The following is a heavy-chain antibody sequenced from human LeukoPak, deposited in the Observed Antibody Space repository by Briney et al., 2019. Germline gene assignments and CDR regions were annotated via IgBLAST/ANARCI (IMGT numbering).Heavy chain of an antibody. D-gene: IGHD6-6*01. CDR3: AREYSRSSYFDY. J-gene: IGHJ4*02. V-gene: IGHV1-46*01. CDR2: IDPSGGST. CDR1: GYTLTSYL. Sequence: ASVKVSCKASGYTLTSYLMHWVRQAPGQGLEYMGMIDPSGGSTTSAQKFQARITMTRDTFTSTVYMEVSRLRSEDTAVYYCAREYSRSSYFDYWGQGTLVTVSS.